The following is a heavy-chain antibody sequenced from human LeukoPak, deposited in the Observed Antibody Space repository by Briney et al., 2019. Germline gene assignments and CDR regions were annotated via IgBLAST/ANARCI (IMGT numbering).Heavy chain of an antibody. V-gene: IGHV1-46*01. Sequence: SSVNVSFKASGYTFTSYYMHWVRQPPSQGLDWMGIINPSGCSTSYAQQFQGRVTMTRDTSTSTVYMELSSLRSEDTAVYYCARDWSYYYDSSGYENWFDPWGQGTLVTVSS. CDR1: GYTFTSYY. CDR3: ARDWSYYYDSSGYENWFDP. D-gene: IGHD3-22*01. CDR2: INPSGCST. J-gene: IGHJ5*02.